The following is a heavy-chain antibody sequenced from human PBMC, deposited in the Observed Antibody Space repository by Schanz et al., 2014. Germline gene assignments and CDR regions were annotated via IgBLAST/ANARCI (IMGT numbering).Heavy chain of an antibody. D-gene: IGHD6-13*01. Sequence: QVQLVESGGGVVQFGRSLRLSCVASGFIFSSYGLHWVRQAPGKGLEWVAFIWYDGSNKYYADSVKGRFTISRDNSKNTLYLQMNSLRAEDTSVYFCARVRRRIATPSTPSFRNYYYYAMDVWGQGTTVTVSS. CDR1: GFIFSSYG. J-gene: IGHJ6*02. CDR2: IWYDGSNK. V-gene: IGHV3-33*01. CDR3: ARVRRRIATPSTPSFRNYYYYAMDV.